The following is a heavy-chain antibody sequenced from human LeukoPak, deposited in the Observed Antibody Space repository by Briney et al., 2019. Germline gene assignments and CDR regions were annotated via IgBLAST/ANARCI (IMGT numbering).Heavy chain of an antibody. CDR3: ASPQGYCNGGSCYRGAFDI. Sequence: GGSLRLSCAASWFTVSNKYMSWVRQAPGKGLEWVSIIYSGGSTYYADSVKGRFTISRDNSKNTLYLQMNSLRAEDTAVYYCASPQGYCNGGSCYRGAFDIWGQGTMVTVSS. V-gene: IGHV3-53*01. D-gene: IGHD2-15*01. J-gene: IGHJ3*02. CDR1: WFTVSNKY. CDR2: IYSGGST.